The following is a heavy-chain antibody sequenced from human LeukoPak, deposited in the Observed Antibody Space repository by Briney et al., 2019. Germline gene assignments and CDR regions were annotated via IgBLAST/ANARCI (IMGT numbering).Heavy chain of an antibody. CDR1: GGSFSSYY. CDR3: ARQGYDFWSGYYSFDS. D-gene: IGHD3-3*01. J-gene: IGHJ4*02. V-gene: IGHV4-59*01. CDR2: DYYTGTT. Sequence: PSETLSLTCTLSGGSFSSYYWSWVRQPPGKGLEYLGYDYYTGTTNYNPSLKSRVTISVATSKNQFSLKLSSVTAADTAIYYCARQGYDFWSGYYSFDSWGQGTLVTVSS.